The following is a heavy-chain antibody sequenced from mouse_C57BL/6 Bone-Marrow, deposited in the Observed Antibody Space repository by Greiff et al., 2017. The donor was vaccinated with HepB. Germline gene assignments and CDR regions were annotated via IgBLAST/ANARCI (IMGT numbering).Heavy chain of an antibody. CDR1: GYTFTNYY. V-gene: IGHV1-26*01. J-gene: IGHJ2*01. CDR2: INPKKGGT. CDR3: ASLITTVVARGDY. D-gene: IGHD1-1*01. Sequence: EVQLQQSGPELVKPGASVKISCKASGYTFTNYYMNWVKQSHGKSLEWIGVINPKKGGTSYNKKFKGKATLTVDKSSSTAYMELRSLTSEDSAVYYCASLITTVVARGDYWGQGTTLTVAS.